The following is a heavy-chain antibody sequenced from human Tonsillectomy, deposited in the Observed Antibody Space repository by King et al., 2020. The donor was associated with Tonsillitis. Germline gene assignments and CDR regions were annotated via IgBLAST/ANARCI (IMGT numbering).Heavy chain of an antibody. Sequence: VQLVESGGGLVKPGGSLRLSCAASGFTFRSYSLNWVRQAPGKGLEWVSSITPSSSYIYYADSVKGRFTISRDNAKNSLFLQMNSLRAEDTAVYYCARVQGYDFWSGYYTWIDYWGQGTLVTVSS. CDR3: ARVQGYDFWSGYYTWIDY. V-gene: IGHV3-21*01. J-gene: IGHJ4*02. D-gene: IGHD3-3*01. CDR2: ITPSSSYI. CDR1: GFTFRSYS.